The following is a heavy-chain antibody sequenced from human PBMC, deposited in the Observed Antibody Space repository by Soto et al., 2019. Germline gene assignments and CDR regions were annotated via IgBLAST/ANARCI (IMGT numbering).Heavy chain of an antibody. Sequence: SETLSLTCAVSGVSIHNSHSFWGWIRQPPGKGLEFIANVYYSGGAHYNPSFKSRVTISVDTATNQVSLRMSSVTAADTAVYFCGRVVEAATRHTDFDSWGQGIVVTVSS. J-gene: IGHJ4*02. CDR2: VYYSGGA. D-gene: IGHD2-15*01. V-gene: IGHV4-39*01. CDR3: GRVVEAATRHTDFDS. CDR1: GVSIHNSHSF.